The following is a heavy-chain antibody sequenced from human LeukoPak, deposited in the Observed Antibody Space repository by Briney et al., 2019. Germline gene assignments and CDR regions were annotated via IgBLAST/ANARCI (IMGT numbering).Heavy chain of an antibody. J-gene: IGHJ4*02. V-gene: IGHV3-7*01. CDR1: GFTFSSYW. Sequence: GGSLRLSCAASGFTFSSYWMSWVRQAPGKGLEWVANIKQDGSETYFLGSVKGRFTISRDNAKNSLYLQMNSPRAEDTAVYYCARGFRGWYAEGFDYWGQGTLVTVSS. D-gene: IGHD6-19*01. CDR2: IKQDGSET. CDR3: ARGFRGWYAEGFDY.